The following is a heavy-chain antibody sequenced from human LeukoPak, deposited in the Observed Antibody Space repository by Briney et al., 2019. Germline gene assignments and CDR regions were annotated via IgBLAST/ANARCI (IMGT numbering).Heavy chain of an antibody. V-gene: IGHV1-18*01. D-gene: IGHD3-22*01. CDR1: GYTFTRYA. CDR2: INTDNGNT. Sequence: ASVTVSCKTSGYTFTRYAVAWVRQAPGQGLEWMGWINTDNGNTKYAKKFRGRVTMTTQTSTRTVYMEMKGLRSADTAVYYCARDPIDPFTVNTDKTFDDWGQGTLVTVSS. CDR3: ARDPIDPFTVNTDKTFDD. J-gene: IGHJ4*02.